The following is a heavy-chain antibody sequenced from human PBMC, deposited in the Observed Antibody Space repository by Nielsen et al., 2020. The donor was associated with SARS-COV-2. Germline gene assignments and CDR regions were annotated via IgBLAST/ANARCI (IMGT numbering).Heavy chain of an antibody. Sequence: WIRQPPGKGLEWIGSIYYSGSTNYNPSLKSRVTISVDTSKNQFSLKLSSVTAADTAVYYCARIAPITIFGVVSWFDPWGQGTLVTVSS. CDR2: IYYSGST. D-gene: IGHD3-3*01. J-gene: IGHJ5*02. CDR3: ARIAPITIFGVVSWFDP. V-gene: IGHV4-39*07.